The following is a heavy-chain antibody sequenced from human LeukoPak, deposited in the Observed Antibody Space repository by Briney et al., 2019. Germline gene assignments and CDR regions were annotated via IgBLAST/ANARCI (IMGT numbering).Heavy chain of an antibody. Sequence: SETLSLTCAVYGGSFGGYYWSWIRQPPGEGLEWIGEMNHSGSSNYKSSLETRLTISVDTSKNQFSLKLSSVTAADTAIYYCARAHRGTTGYHWDYWGQGILVTVSS. J-gene: IGHJ4*02. V-gene: IGHV4-34*01. CDR2: MNHSGSS. CDR1: GGSFGGYY. D-gene: IGHD5-12*01. CDR3: ARAHRGTTGYHWDY.